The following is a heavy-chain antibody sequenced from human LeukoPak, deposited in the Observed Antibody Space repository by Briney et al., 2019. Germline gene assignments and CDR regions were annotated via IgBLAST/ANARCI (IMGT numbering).Heavy chain of an antibody. Sequence: ASVKVSCKASGYTFTGYYMHWVRQAPGQGLEWMGWINPNSGGTNYAQKFQGRVTMTRDTSISTAYMELSRLRSDDTAVYYCARDLPGIGAFDIWGQGTMVTVSS. CDR2: INPNSGGT. D-gene: IGHD3-10*01. J-gene: IGHJ3*02. CDR1: GYTFTGYY. V-gene: IGHV1-2*02. CDR3: ARDLPGIGAFDI.